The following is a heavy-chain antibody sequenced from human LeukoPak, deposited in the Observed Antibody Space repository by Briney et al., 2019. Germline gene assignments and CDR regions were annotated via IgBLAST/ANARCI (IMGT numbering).Heavy chain of an antibody. CDR2: ISYDGSNK. CDR3: ARRTVTEYYFDY. V-gene: IGHV3-30-3*01. D-gene: IGHD4-17*01. J-gene: IGHJ4*02. Sequence: PGGSLRLSCAASGFTFSSYAMHWVRQAPGKGLEWVAVISYDGSNKYYADSVKGRFTISRDNPKNTLYLQMNSLRPEDTAVYYCARRTVTEYYFDYWGQGTLVTVSS. CDR1: GFTFSSYA.